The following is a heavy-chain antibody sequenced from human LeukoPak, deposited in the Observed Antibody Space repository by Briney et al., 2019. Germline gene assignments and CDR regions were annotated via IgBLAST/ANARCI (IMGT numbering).Heavy chain of an antibody. Sequence: TSETLSLTCTVSGGSISSGSYYWSWIRQPAGKGLEWIGRIYTSGSTNYNPSLKSRVTISVDTSKNQFSLKLSSVTAADTAVYYCARQKGDCSGGSCYKAEFDPWGQGTLVTVSS. CDR2: IYTSGST. V-gene: IGHV4-61*02. CDR3: ARQKGDCSGGSCYKAEFDP. J-gene: IGHJ5*02. CDR1: GGSISSGSYY. D-gene: IGHD2-15*01.